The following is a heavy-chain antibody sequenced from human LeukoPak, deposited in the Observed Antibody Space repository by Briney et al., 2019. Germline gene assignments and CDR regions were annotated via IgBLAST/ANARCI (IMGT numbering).Heavy chain of an antibody. CDR1: GGSFSGYY. CDR3: ARSIRRLLEPLGRFDP. CDR2: INHSGST. J-gene: IGHJ5*02. D-gene: IGHD3-3*01. V-gene: IGHV4-34*01. Sequence: SETLSLTCAVYGGSFSGYYWSWIRQPPGKGLEWIGEINHSGSTNYNPSLKSRVTISVDTSKNQFSLKLSSVTAADTAVYHCARSIRRLLEPLGRFDPWGQGTLVTVSS.